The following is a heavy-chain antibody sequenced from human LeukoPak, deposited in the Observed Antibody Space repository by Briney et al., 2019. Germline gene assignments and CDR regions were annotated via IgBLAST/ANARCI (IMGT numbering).Heavy chain of an antibody. CDR3: ALPMGQD. CDR1: GFTFSSYG. Sequence: PGGSLRLSCAASGFTFSSYGMHWVRQAPGKGLEWVAFIRYDGSNKFYADSVKGRFTISRDNSKNTLNLQMNSLRSEDTAVYYCALPMGQDWGQGTLVTVSS. D-gene: IGHD3-10*01. J-gene: IGHJ4*02. V-gene: IGHV3-30*02. CDR2: IRYDGSNK.